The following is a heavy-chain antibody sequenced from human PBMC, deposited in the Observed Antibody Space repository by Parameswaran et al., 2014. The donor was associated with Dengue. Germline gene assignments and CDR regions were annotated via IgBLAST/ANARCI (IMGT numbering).Heavy chain of an antibody. V-gene: IGHV4-34*01. Sequence: WIRPAPTGRGVEWIGEINHSGSTNYNPSLKSRVTISVDTSKNQFSLKLSSVTAADTAVYYCATSIDIVVVPALWDYYYGMDVWGQGTTVTVSS. D-gene: IGHD2-2*01. J-gene: IGHJ6*02. CDR3: ATSIDIVVVPALWDYYYGMDV. CDR2: INHSGST.